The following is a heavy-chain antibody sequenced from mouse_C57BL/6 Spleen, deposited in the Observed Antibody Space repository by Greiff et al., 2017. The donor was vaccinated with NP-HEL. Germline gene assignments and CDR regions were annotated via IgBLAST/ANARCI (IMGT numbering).Heavy chain of an antibody. CDR3: TDWDAMDY. J-gene: IGHJ4*01. Sequence: EVQGVESGGGLVQPGGSMKLSCVASGFTFSNYWMNWVRQSPEKGLEWVAQIRLKSDNYATHYAESVKGRFTISRDDSKSSVYMQMNNLRAEDTGIYYCTDWDAMDYWGQGTSVTVSS. D-gene: IGHD4-1*01. CDR2: IRLKSDNYAT. V-gene: IGHV6-3*01. CDR1: GFTFSNYW.